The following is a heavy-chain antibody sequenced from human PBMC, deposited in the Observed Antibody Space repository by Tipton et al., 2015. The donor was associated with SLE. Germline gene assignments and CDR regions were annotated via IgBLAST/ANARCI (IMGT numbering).Heavy chain of an antibody. V-gene: IGHV4-61*01. Sequence: TLSLTCTVSGGSISSASYYWGWIRQPPGKGLEWIGNTFYSGRTDYTPSLKSRVTISVDTSKNQFSLKLSSVTAADTAVYYCARRLPSYLAFDIWGQGTMVTVSS. CDR3: ARRLPSYLAFDI. CDR1: GGSISSASYY. D-gene: IGHD1-26*01. J-gene: IGHJ3*02. CDR2: TFYSGRT.